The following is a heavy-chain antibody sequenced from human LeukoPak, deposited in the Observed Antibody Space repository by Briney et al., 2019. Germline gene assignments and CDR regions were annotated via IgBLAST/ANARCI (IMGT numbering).Heavy chain of an antibody. Sequence: GGSLRLSCAASGFTFSNYAMSWVRQAPGKGLEWVSGISGSGGSTYYADSVKGRFTISRDNSKNTLYLQMNSLSAEDTAVYYCAKSSQGAFDIWGQGTMVTASS. CDR1: GFTFSNYA. CDR3: AKSSQGAFDI. V-gene: IGHV3-23*01. J-gene: IGHJ3*02. CDR2: ISGSGGST. D-gene: IGHD2-15*01.